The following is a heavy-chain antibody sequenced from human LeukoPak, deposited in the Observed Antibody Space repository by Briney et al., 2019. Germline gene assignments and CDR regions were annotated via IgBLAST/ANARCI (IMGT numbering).Heavy chain of an antibody. CDR2: IIPIFGTA. Sequence: SVKVSCKASGYTFTSYYMHWVRQAPGQGLEWMGGIIPIFGTANYAQKFQGRVTITADESTSTAYMELSSLRSEDTAVYYCARDLGGVSGAVTQDYWGQGTLVTVSS. D-gene: IGHD4-17*01. V-gene: IGHV1-69*13. J-gene: IGHJ4*02. CDR3: ARDLGGVSGAVTQDY. CDR1: GYTFTSYY.